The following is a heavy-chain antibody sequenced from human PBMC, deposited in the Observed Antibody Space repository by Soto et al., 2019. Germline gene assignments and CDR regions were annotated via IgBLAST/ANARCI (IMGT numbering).Heavy chain of an antibody. CDR3: ARVEFITIFGVVREGYYGMDV. J-gene: IGHJ6*01. D-gene: IGHD3-3*01. CDR1: GFTFGRYS. Sequence: SLRLSCAASGFTFGRYSMNWVRQAPGKGLEWVSYISSSSSTIYYADSVKGRFTISRDNAKNSLYLQMNSLRDEDTAVYYCARVEFITIFGVVREGYYGMDVW. V-gene: IGHV3-48*02. CDR2: ISSSSSTI.